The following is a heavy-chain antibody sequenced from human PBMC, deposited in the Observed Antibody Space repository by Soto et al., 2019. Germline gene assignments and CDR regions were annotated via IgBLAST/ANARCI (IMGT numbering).Heavy chain of an antibody. CDR1: GFTFSSYA. CDR2: ISGSGGST. J-gene: IGHJ4*02. CDR3: AKRPVRHSYGVETIDY. V-gene: IGHV3-23*01. Sequence: GGSLRLSCAASGFTFSSYAMSWVRQAPGKGLEWVSAISGSGGSTYYADSVKGRFTISRDNSKNTLYLQMNSLRAEDTAVYYCAKRPVRHSYGVETIDYWGQGTLVTVSS. D-gene: IGHD5-18*01.